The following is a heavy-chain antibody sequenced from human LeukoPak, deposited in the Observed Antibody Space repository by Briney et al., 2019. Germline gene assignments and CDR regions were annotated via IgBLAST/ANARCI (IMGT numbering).Heavy chain of an antibody. Sequence: PSETLSLTCTVSGGSISSSSYYWGWIRQPPGKGLEWIGSIYYSGSTYYNPSLKSRVTISVDTSKNQFSLKLSSVTAADTAVYYCARDLSDTVVAFDSWGQGTLVTVSS. V-gene: IGHV4-39*02. CDR1: GGSISSSSYY. D-gene: IGHD2-2*01. CDR3: ARDLSDTVVAFDS. CDR2: IYYSGST. J-gene: IGHJ4*02.